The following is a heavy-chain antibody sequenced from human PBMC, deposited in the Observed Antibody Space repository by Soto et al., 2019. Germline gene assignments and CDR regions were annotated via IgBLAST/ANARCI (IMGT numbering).Heavy chain of an antibody. CDR2: ISSNSAYI. CDR3: TRDASRDSSARGWFDP. V-gene: IGHV3-21*01. D-gene: IGHD6-13*01. Sequence: LRLSCAASGFTFRRFTMNWVRQAPLKGLEWVSTISSNSAYIYYTDALRGRFTISRDNAKNSLHLQMNSLRAEDTAVYYCTRDASRDSSARGWFDPWGPGTLVTVSS. CDR1: GFTFRRFT. J-gene: IGHJ5*02.